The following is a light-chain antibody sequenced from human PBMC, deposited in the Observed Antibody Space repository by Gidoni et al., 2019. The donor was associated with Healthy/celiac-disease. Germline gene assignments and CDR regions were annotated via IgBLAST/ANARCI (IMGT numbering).Light chain of an antibody. CDR2: LGS. J-gene: IGKJ1*01. Sequence: VMTQSPLSLPVTPGEPASISCRASQSLLHSNGYNYLDWYLQKPGQSPPLLIYLGSNRASGVPDRFSGSGSGTDFTLKIRRVEAGDVGVYYCMQALQTPIPFGQGTKVEIK. CDR3: MQALQTPIP. V-gene: IGKV2-28*01. CDR1: QSLLHSNGYNY.